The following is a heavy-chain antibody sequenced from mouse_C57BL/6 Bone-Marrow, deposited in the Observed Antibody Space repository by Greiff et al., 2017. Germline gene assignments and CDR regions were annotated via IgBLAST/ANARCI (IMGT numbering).Heavy chain of an antibody. V-gene: IGHV1-81*01. D-gene: IGHD1-1*01. CDR2: IYPRSGNT. Sequence: VQLQESGAELARPGASVKLSCKASGYTFTSYGISWVKQRTGQGLEWIGMIYPRSGNTYYNEKFQGKATLTADKSSSTAYMELRSLTSEDSAVYFCAREGYYCGSSPGYWGQGTTLTVSS. CDR3: AREGYYCGSSPGY. J-gene: IGHJ2*01. CDR1: GYTFTSYG.